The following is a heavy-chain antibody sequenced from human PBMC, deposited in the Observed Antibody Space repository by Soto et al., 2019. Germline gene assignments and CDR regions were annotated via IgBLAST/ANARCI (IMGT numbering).Heavy chain of an antibody. CDR1: GFTFSSYG. V-gene: IGHV3-33*01. D-gene: IGHD4-17*01. J-gene: IGHJ6*02. Sequence: GGSLRLSCAASGFTFSSYGMHWVRQAPGKGLEWVAVIWYDGSNKYYADSVKGRFTISRDNSKNTLYLQMNSLRAEDTAVYYCARDRLTTVVTWPYYYYGMDVWGQGTTVTVSS. CDR2: IWYDGSNK. CDR3: ARDRLTTVVTWPYYYYGMDV.